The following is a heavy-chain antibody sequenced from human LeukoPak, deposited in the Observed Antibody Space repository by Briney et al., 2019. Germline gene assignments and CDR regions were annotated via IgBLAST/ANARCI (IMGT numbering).Heavy chain of an antibody. CDR2: IYPGDSDT. J-gene: IGHJ4*02. CDR1: GYSFTAYW. V-gene: IGHV5-51*01. Sequence: GESLKISCNASGYSFTAYWIGWVRQMPGKGLEWMGNIYPGDSDTRYSPSIQGHVTISADTSISAACLQWSSLKASDTAMYFCARHGYYYDGSGALDYWGQGTLVTVSS. CDR3: ARHGYYYDGSGALDY. D-gene: IGHD3-22*01.